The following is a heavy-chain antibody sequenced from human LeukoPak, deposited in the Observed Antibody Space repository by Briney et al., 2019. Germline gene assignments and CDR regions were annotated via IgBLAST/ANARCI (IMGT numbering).Heavy chain of an antibody. V-gene: IGHV3-11*06. CDR2: ISSSSSYT. Sequence: GGSLRLSCAASGFTFTYAWMSWIRQAPGKGLEWVSYISSSSSYTNYADSVKGRFTISRDNAKNSLYLQMNSLRAEDTAVYYCARAGYSYGYYYDYWGQGTLVTVSS. D-gene: IGHD5-18*01. CDR3: ARAGYSYGYYYDY. CDR1: GFTFTYAW. J-gene: IGHJ4*02.